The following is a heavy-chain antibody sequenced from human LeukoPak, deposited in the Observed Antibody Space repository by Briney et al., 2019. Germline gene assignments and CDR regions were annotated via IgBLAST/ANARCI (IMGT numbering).Heavy chain of an antibody. V-gene: IGHV3-23*01. D-gene: IGHD3-10*02. CDR1: GFTFSSYA. J-gene: IGHJ6*04. Sequence: GGSLRLSCAASGFTFSSYAMSWVRQAPGKGLEWVSSITGSGDSTYYADSVKGRFTISRDNAKNSLYLQMNSLRAEDTAVYYCAELGITIIGGVWGKGTTVTISS. CDR3: AELGITIIGGV. CDR2: ITGSGDST.